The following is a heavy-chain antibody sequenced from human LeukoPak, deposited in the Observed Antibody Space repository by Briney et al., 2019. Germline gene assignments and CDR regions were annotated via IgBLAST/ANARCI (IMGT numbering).Heavy chain of an antibody. V-gene: IGHV1-2*02. J-gene: IGHJ5*02. CDR2: INPNSGGT. CDR3: ARSIGSLNWFDP. D-gene: IGHD6-6*01. Sequence: ASVKVSCKASGYTFSGYYMHWVRQAPGQGLEWKGWINPNSGGTNYAQKFQGRVTMTRDTSISTAYMELSRLRSDDTAVYYCARSIGSLNWFDPWGQGTLVTVSS. CDR1: GYTFSGYY.